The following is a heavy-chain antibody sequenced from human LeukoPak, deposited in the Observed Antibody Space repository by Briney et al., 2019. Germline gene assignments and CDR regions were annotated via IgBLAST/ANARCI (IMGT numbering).Heavy chain of an antibody. Sequence: GGSLRLSCAASGFTFSSYAMSWVRQAPGKGLEWVSAISGSGGSTYYADSVKGRFTISRDNSRDTLYLQMYSLRAEDTAVYYCAQGYYDYVWGSYYFDYWGQGTLVTVSS. CDR3: AQGYYDYVWGSYYFDY. D-gene: IGHD3-16*01. V-gene: IGHV3-23*01. CDR2: ISGSGGST. J-gene: IGHJ4*02. CDR1: GFTFSSYA.